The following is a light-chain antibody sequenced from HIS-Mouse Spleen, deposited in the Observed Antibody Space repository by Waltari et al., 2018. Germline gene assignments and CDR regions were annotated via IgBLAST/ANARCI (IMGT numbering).Light chain of an antibody. J-gene: IGLJ2*01. CDR3: QSYDSSLSGVV. CDR2: GNS. Sequence: QSVLTQPPSVSGAPGQRVPIPCTGSSPNIRAGHDVHWYQQLPGTAPKLLIYGNSNRPSGVPDRFSGSKSGTSASLAITGLQAEDEADYYCQSYDSSLSGVVFGGGTKLTVL. CDR1: SPNIRAGHD. V-gene: IGLV1-40*01.